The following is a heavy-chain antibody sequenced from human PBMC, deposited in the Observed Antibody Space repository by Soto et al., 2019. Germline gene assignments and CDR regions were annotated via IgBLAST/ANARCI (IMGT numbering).Heavy chain of an antibody. CDR2: ISYDGTNK. CDR1: EFTFTSYG. Sequence: QVQVVESGGGVVQPGRSLRLSCAASEFTFTSYGMHWVRQAPGKGLEWVAVISYDGTNKDYADSVKGRFTISRDNSTDTMSLQMNSLRPEDTAVYYCARDLSSSWSKASSYYYGLDVWGQGTTVTVSS. J-gene: IGHJ6*02. CDR3: ARDLSSSWSKASSYYYGLDV. D-gene: IGHD6-13*01. V-gene: IGHV3-30-3*01.